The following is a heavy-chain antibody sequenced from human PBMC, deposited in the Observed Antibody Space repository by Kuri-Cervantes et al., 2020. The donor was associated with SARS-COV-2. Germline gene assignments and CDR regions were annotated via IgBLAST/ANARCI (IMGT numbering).Heavy chain of an antibody. CDR1: GDSFSSYS. Sequence: SVKVSCKASGDSFSSYSFNWVRQAPGQGLEWMGGIIPMFDTADYAPKFQGRVTVTADESTRTVYMEMTSLTFEDTAVYFCARDVGYGGSSELDITYFDCWGQGTLVTVSS. CDR3: ARDVGYGGSSELDITYFDC. D-gene: IGHD4-23*01. V-gene: IGHV1-69*13. CDR2: IIPMFDTA. J-gene: IGHJ4*02.